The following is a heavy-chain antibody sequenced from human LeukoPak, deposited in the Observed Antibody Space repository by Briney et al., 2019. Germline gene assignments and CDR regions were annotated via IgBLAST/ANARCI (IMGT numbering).Heavy chain of an antibody. Sequence: PSQTLSLTCTVSGGSISSGSYYWSWIRQPAGKGLEWIGRIYTSGSTNYNPSLKSRVTISVDTSKNQFSLKLSSVTAADTAVYYCARDSLYDFWSGYFPQGMGVWGQGTTVTVSS. CDR3: ARDSLYDFWSGYFPQGMGV. D-gene: IGHD3-3*01. CDR1: GGSISSGSYY. CDR2: IYTSGST. J-gene: IGHJ6*02. V-gene: IGHV4-61*02.